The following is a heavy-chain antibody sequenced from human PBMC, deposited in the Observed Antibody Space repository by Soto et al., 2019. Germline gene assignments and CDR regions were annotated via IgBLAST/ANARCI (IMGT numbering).Heavy chain of an antibody. D-gene: IGHD2-8*01. CDR1: GYTFTSYG. CDR2: ISAYNGNT. CDR3: ARDVIGYCTNGVCPHYYYYGMDV. V-gene: IGHV1-18*01. Sequence: GASVKVSCKASGYTFTSYGISWVRQAPGQGLEWMGWISAYNGNTNYAQKLQGRVTMTTDTSTSTAYMELRSLRSDDTAVYYCARDVIGYCTNGVCPHYYYYGMDVWGQGTTVTVSS. J-gene: IGHJ6*02.